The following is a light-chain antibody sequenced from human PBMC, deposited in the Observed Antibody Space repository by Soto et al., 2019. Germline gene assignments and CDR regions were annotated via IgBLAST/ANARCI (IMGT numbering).Light chain of an antibody. CDR1: QGSRND. CDR2: AAS. V-gene: IGKV1-17*01. J-gene: IGKJ1*01. Sequence: DIQMTQSPSSLSACVANRVTITCRASQGSRNDLGWYQQKPGKAPKRLICAASSLQSGVPSRFSGSGSGTEVTLTISSLQPEDFATYYCQQYNNWPWTFGQGTKVDIK. CDR3: QQYNNWPWT.